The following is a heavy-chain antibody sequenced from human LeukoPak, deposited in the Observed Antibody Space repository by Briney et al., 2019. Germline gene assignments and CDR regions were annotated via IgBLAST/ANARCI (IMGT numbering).Heavy chain of an antibody. Sequence: VASVKVSCXVSGYTLTELSMHWVRQAPGKGLEWMGGFDPEDGETIYAQKFQGRVTMTEDTSTDTAYMELSSLRSEDTAVYYCATAMTTVTRDAFDIWGQGTMVTVSS. CDR1: GYTLTELS. CDR3: ATAMTTVTRDAFDI. CDR2: FDPEDGET. V-gene: IGHV1-24*01. J-gene: IGHJ3*02. D-gene: IGHD4-17*01.